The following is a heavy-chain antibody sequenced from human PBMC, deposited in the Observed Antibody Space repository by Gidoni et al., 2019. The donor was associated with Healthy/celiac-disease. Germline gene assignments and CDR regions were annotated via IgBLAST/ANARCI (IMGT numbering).Heavy chain of an antibody. CDR2: INSDGSST. CDR3: ARDTAAYCGGDCYVDAFDI. V-gene: IGHV3-74*01. CDR1: GFTFSSYW. Sequence: EVQLVESGGGLVQPGGSLRLSCAASGFTFSSYWMHWVRQAPGKGLVGVSRINSDGSSTSYADAVKGRFTISRDNAKNTLYLQMNSLRAEDTAVYYCARDTAAYCGGDCYVDAFDIWGQGTMVTVSS. D-gene: IGHD2-21*01. J-gene: IGHJ3*02.